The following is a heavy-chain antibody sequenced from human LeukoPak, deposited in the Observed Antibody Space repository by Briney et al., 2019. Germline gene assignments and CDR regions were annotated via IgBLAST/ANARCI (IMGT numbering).Heavy chain of an antibody. CDR3: ARDRGYEAGTTGWVYYYYYMDV. Sequence: SETLPLTCTVSGGSISSYYWSWIRQPAGKGLEWIGRIYTSGSTNYNPSLKSRVTMSVDTSKNQFSLKLSSVTAADTAVYYCARDRGYEAGTTGWVYYYYYMDVWGKGTTVTVSS. CDR2: IYTSGST. J-gene: IGHJ6*03. V-gene: IGHV4-4*07. D-gene: IGHD1-7*01. CDR1: GGSISSYY.